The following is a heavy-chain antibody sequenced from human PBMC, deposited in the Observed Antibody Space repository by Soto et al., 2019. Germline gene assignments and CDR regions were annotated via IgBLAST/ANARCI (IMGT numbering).Heavy chain of an antibody. Sequence: QLQLQESGPGLVKPSETLSLTCTVSGGSISSSSYYWGWIRQPPGKGLEWIGSIYYSGSTYYNPSLKSRVTISVDTSKNQFSLKLSSVTAADTAVYYCARFSQLVRVDYWGQGTLVTVSS. CDR2: IYYSGST. V-gene: IGHV4-39*01. CDR1: GGSISSSSYY. D-gene: IGHD6-13*01. J-gene: IGHJ4*02. CDR3: ARFSQLVRVDY.